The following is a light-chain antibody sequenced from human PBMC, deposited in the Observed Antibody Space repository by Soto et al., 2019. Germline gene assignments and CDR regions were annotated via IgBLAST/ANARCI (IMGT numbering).Light chain of an antibody. CDR3: QQRSNWPPT. V-gene: IGKV3-11*01. CDR1: QSVNNY. CDR2: DAS. Sequence: EIVLTQSPATLSLSPGERATLSCRASQSVNNYLAWYQQKPGQAPRLLIYDASNRATGIPARFSGSGSGADFTLTISSLEPEDYAVYYCQQRSNWPPTFGQGTRLDIK. J-gene: IGKJ5*01.